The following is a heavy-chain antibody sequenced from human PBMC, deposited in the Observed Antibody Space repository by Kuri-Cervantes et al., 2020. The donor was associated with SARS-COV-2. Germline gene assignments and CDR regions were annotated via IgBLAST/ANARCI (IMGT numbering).Heavy chain of an antibody. J-gene: IGHJ4*02. V-gene: IGHV3-30*14. CDR2: ISDDGSNK. Sequence: LSLTCAASGFTFDDYAIHWVRQAPGKGLEWVTVISDDGSNKYYADSVKGRFTIPRDNSKNTLYLQVSSLRAEDTAVYYCVKEGSYDFWSGYLPYYFDYWGQGTLVTVSS. CDR1: GFTFDDYA. CDR3: VKEGSYDFWSGYLPYYFDY. D-gene: IGHD3-3*01.